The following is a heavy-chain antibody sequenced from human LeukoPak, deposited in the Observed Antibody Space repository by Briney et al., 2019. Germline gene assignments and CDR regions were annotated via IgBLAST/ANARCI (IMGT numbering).Heavy chain of an antibody. J-gene: IGHJ2*01. V-gene: IGHV1-46*01. Sequence: GASVKVSCKASGYTFTSYYMRWVRQAPGQGLEWMGIINPSGGSTSYAQKFQGRVTMTRDTSTSTVYMELSSLRSEDTAVYYCARSPGGYRYFDLWGRGTLVTVSS. CDR1: GYTFTSYY. CDR3: ARSPGGYRYFDL. CDR2: INPSGGST. D-gene: IGHD3-16*02.